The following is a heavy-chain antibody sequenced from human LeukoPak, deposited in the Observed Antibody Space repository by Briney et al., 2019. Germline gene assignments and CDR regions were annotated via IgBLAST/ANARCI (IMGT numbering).Heavy chain of an antibody. V-gene: IGHV4-34*01. CDR3: ARRKRYSSSWSDRYYYYGMDV. CDR2: INHSGST. D-gene: IGHD6-13*01. J-gene: IGHJ6*02. Sequence: PSETLSLTCAVYGGSFSGYYWSWIRQPPGKGLEWIGEINHSGSTNYNPSLKSRVTISVDTSKNQFSLKLSSVTAADTAAYYCARRKRYSSSWSDRYYYYGMDVWGQGTTVTVSS. CDR1: GGSFSGYY.